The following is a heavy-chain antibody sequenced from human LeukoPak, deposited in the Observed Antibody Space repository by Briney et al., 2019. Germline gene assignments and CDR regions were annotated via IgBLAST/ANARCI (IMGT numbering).Heavy chain of an antibody. CDR3: ARDRGAAAGTAWFDP. D-gene: IGHD6-13*01. V-gene: IGHV3-30-3*01. Sequence: PGGSLRLSCAASGFTFSSYSMNWVRQAPGKGLEWVAVISYDGSNKYYADSVKGRFTISRDNSKNTLYLQMNSLRAEDTAVYYCARDRGAAAGTAWFDPWGQGTLVTVSS. CDR2: ISYDGSNK. CDR1: GFTFSSYS. J-gene: IGHJ5*02.